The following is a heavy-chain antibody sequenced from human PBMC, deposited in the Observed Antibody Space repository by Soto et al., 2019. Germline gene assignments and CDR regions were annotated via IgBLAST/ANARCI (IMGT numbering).Heavy chain of an antibody. Sequence: QVQLVESGGGVVQPGRSLRLSCAASGFSFSSYGMHWVRQAPGKGLEWVAVISYDGSNKYYADSVKGRFTISRDNSKNTLYLQMNSLQRNSLRAEDTAVYYCAKEDGSGSYYKFRPFDYWGQGTLVTVS. CDR2: ISYDGSNK. D-gene: IGHD3-10*01. CDR3: AKEDGSGSYYKFRPFDY. V-gene: IGHV3-30*18. J-gene: IGHJ4*02. CDR1: GFSFSSYG.